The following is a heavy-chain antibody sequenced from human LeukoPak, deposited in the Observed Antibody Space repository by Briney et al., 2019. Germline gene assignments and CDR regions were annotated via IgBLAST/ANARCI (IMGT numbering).Heavy chain of an antibody. Sequence: PSETLSLTCTVSGCSISGYYWSWIRQPAGKGLEWIGRIYTTGSTNYNPSLKSRVTMSVDTSKNQFSLKLRSVTAANTAVYYCARDPDNPRYGSGSYYRYFDYWGQGILVTVSS. D-gene: IGHD3-10*01. V-gene: IGHV4-4*07. CDR1: GCSISGYY. J-gene: IGHJ4*02. CDR3: ARDPDNPRYGSGSYYRYFDY. CDR2: IYTTGST.